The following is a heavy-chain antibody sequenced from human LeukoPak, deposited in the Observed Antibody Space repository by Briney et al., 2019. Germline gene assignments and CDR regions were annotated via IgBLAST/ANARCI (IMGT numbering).Heavy chain of an antibody. D-gene: IGHD3-3*01. CDR2: INLNSGGT. V-gene: IGHV1-2*02. J-gene: IGHJ4*02. CDR3: ARGGYYDFWSGYFTFDY. CDR1: GYTFTVYY. Sequence: GASVNLSCTASGYTFTVYYMHWGRQAPGQGLEWMGWINLNSGGTNYAQKFQGRVTITRDTAISTPYMELSRLRSDDTAVYYCARGGYYDFWSGYFTFDYWGQGTLVTVSS.